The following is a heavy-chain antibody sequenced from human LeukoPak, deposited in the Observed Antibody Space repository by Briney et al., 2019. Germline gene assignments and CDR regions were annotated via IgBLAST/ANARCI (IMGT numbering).Heavy chain of an antibody. CDR2: ISSSSSYI. Sequence: GGSLRLSCAASGFTFSSYSMNWVRQAPGKGLEWVSSISSSSSYIYYADLVKGRFTISRDNAKNSLYLQMNSLRAEDTAVYYCARAAELRFLEWLPESVDYWGQGTLVTVSS. D-gene: IGHD3-3*01. V-gene: IGHV3-21*01. J-gene: IGHJ4*02. CDR3: ARAAELRFLEWLPESVDY. CDR1: GFTFSSYS.